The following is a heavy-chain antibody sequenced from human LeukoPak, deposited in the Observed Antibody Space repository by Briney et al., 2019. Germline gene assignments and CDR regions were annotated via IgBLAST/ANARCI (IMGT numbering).Heavy chain of an antibody. J-gene: IGHJ4*02. CDR1: GFTVSSNY. CDR2: IYSGGST. CDR3: ARSISGYDLDY. V-gene: IGHV3-53*01. D-gene: IGHD5-12*01. Sequence: PGGSLRLSCAASGFTVSSNYMNWVRQAPGKGLEWVSVIYSGGSTYYADSVKGRFTISRDNSKNTLYLQMNSLRAEDTAVYYCARSISGYDLDYWGQGTLVTVSS.